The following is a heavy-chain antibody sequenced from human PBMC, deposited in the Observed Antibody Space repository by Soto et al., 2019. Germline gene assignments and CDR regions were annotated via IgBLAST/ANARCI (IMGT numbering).Heavy chain of an antibody. V-gene: IGHV3-21*01. J-gene: IGHJ1*01. CDR1: GFTFSSYS. D-gene: IGHD6-19*01. Sequence: GGSLRLSCAASGFTFSSYSMNWVRQAPGKGLEWVSSISSSSSYIYYADSVKGRFTISRDNAKNSLYLQMNSLRAEDTAVYYCARAAQWLVRIFQHCGQGTLVTVS. CDR3: ARAAQWLVRIFQH. CDR2: ISSSSSYI.